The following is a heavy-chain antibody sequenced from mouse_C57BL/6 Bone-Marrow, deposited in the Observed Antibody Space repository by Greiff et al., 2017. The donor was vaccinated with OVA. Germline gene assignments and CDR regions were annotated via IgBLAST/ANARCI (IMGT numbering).Heavy chain of an antibody. CDR1: GYTFTSYW. CDR2: IYPGNSDT. V-gene: IGHV1-5*01. CDR3: TILGYGSSIDY. Sequence: EVQLQQSGTVLARPGASVKMSCKTSGYTFTSYWMHWVQQRPGQGLEWIGAIYPGNSDTSYNQKLKGKAKLTAVTSASTAYMELSSLTNEDSAVYYWTILGYGSSIDYWGQGTTLTVSS. J-gene: IGHJ2*01. D-gene: IGHD1-1*01.